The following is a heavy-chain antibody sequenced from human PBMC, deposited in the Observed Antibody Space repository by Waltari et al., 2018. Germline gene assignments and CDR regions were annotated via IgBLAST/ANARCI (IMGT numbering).Heavy chain of an antibody. CDR3: ARYYYDSSGYLDY. D-gene: IGHD3-22*01. CDR2: IWYDGSNK. J-gene: IGHJ4*02. CDR1: GFTFRSHG. Sequence: QVQLVESGGGVVQPGRSLRLSCAASGFTFRSHGMHWVRQAPAKGLEWVAVIWYDGSNKYYADSVKGRFTISRDNSKNTLYLQMNSLRAEDTAVYYCARYYYDSSGYLDYWGQGTLVTISS. V-gene: IGHV3-33*01.